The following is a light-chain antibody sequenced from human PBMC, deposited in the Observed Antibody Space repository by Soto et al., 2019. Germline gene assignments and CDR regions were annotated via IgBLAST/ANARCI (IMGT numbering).Light chain of an antibody. J-gene: IGLJ2*01. CDR3: CSDAGIHVV. CDR1: SSDVGSYNL. CDR2: EGS. Sequence: QSALTQPASVSGSPGQSITISCTGTSSDVGSYNLVSWYQQHPGKAPKLMIYEGSKRPSGVSNRFSGSKSGNTASLTISGLQAEDEADYYCCSDAGIHVVFGGGTKLTV. V-gene: IGLV2-23*01.